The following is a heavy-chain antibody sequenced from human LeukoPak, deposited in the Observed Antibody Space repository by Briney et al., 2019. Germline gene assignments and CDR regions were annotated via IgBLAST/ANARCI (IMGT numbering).Heavy chain of an antibody. J-gene: IGHJ3*02. Sequence: GGSLRLSCAASGFTVSSNYMSWVRQAPGKGLEWVSVIYSGGSTYYADSVKGRFTISRDNSKNTLYLQMNSLRAEDTVVYYCAKDEGGYGYANDAFDIWGQGTMVTVSS. CDR2: IYSGGST. D-gene: IGHD5-18*01. CDR3: AKDEGGYGYANDAFDI. CDR1: GFTVSSNY. V-gene: IGHV3-66*01.